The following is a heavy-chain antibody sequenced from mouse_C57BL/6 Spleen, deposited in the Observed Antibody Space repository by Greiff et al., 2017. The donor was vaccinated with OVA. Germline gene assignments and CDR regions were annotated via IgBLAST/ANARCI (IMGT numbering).Heavy chain of an antibody. CDR3: ARSFYYESGYFDV. Sequence: DVHLVESGGGLVQPGGSLSLSCAASGFTFTDYYMSWVRQPPGKALEWLGFIRNKANGYTTEYSASVKGRFTISRDNSQSILYLQMNALRAEDSATYYCARSFYYESGYFDVWGTGTTVTVSS. CDR2: IRNKANGYTT. V-gene: IGHV7-3*01. CDR1: GFTFTDYY. D-gene: IGHD1-1*01. J-gene: IGHJ1*03.